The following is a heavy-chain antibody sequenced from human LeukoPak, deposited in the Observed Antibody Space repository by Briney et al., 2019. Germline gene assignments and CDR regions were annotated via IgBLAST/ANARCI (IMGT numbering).Heavy chain of an antibody. J-gene: IGHJ4*02. CDR1: GFTFSSYS. D-gene: IGHD7-27*01. Sequence: GGSLRLSCAASGFTFSSYSMNWVRQAPGKGLEWVSYISSSSSTIYYADSVKGRFTISRDNAKKSLYLQMNSLRAEDTAVYYCAAWVAFDYWGQGTLVTVSS. CDR2: ISSSSSTI. V-gene: IGHV3-48*01. CDR3: AAWVAFDY.